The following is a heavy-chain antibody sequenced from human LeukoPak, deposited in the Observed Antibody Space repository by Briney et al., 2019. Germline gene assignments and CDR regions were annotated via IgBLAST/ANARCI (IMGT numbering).Heavy chain of an antibody. V-gene: IGHV4-59*12. CDR3: ARGRTGYQLLPTKKDYSYYYVDV. J-gene: IGHJ6*03. CDR2: IYYSGST. CDR1: GGSISSYY. D-gene: IGHD2-2*01. Sequence: SETLSLTCTVSGGSISSYYWSWIRQPPGKGLEWIGDIYYSGSTNYNPSLKSRVTISVDTSKNQFSLKLRSVTAAGRAVYYCARGRTGYQLLPTKKDYSYYYVDVWDKGTTVTVSS.